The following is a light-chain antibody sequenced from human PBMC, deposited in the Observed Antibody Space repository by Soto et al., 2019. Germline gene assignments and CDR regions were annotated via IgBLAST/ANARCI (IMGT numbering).Light chain of an antibody. Sequence: IVLTQSPGTLSLSPGETATLSCRASQTVNSDYLAWFQQRPGQAPRLLIFATSRRATDIPDRFSGSGSGTDFTLAMRRLEPEDFAVYYCHQFGYSPRTFGQGTKVE. CDR3: HQFGYSPRT. V-gene: IGKV3-20*01. CDR1: QTVNSDY. CDR2: ATS. J-gene: IGKJ1*01.